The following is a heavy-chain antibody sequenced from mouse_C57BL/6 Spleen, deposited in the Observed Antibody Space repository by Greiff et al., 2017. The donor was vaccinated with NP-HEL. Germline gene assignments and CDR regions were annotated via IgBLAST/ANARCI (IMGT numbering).Heavy chain of an antibody. Sequence: QVQLKQSGPGLVQPSQSLSITCTVSGFSLTSYGVHWVRQSPGKGLEWLGVIWSGGSTDYNAAFISRLSISKDNSKSQVFFKMNSLQADDTAIYYCARIKLGREYYFDYWGQGTTLTVSS. CDR1: GFSLTSYG. D-gene: IGHD4-1*01. CDR2: IWSGGST. V-gene: IGHV2-2*01. J-gene: IGHJ2*01. CDR3: ARIKLGREYYFDY.